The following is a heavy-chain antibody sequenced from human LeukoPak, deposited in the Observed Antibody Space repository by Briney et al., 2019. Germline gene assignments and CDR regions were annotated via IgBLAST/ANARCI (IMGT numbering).Heavy chain of an antibody. V-gene: IGHV3-74*01. D-gene: IGHD1-1*01. J-gene: IGHJ3*02. Sequence: PGGSLRLSCAASGFTFRRYWMHWVRQAPGKGLVWVSRINSDGSSTRYADSAKGRFTISRDNAKNTLYMQMNSLRVEDTAVYYCARDSVERRPGFDIWGPGTMVTVSS. CDR3: ARDSVERRPGFDI. CDR1: GFTFRRYW. CDR2: INSDGSST.